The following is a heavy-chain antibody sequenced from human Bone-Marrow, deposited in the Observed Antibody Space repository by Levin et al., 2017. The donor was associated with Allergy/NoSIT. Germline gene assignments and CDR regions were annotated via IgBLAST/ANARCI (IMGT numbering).Heavy chain of an antibody. Sequence: GESLKISCAASGLTFSSHAISWVRQAPGKGLEWVSAINNDDTHYAGSVRGRFTISRDNSRNTVCLQMSSLRAEDTAVYYCAKEATVRGGITWVDVWGQGTTVTVSS. CDR2: INNDDT. CDR1: GLTFSSHA. D-gene: IGHD3-10*01. CDR3: AKEATVRGGITWVDV. J-gene: IGHJ6*02. V-gene: IGHV3-23*01.